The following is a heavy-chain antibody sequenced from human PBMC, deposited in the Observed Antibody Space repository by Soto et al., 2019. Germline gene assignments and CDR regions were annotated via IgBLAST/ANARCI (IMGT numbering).Heavy chain of an antibody. CDR3: VRENYYYGMDV. Sequence: GSLRLSCAASGFTFSSYGMHWVRQAPGKGLEWVAVISYDGSNKYYADSVKGRFTISRDNSKNTLYLQMNSLRVEDTAMYYCVRENYYYGMDVWGQGTAVTVSS. J-gene: IGHJ6*02. CDR1: GFTFSSYG. V-gene: IGHV3-30*03. CDR2: ISYDGSNK.